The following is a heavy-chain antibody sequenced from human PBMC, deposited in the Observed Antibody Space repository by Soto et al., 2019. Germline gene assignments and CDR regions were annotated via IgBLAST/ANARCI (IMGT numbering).Heavy chain of an antibody. CDR2: ISAYNGNT. J-gene: IGHJ4*02. Sequence: GASVKLSCKASGYTFTSYGISWVRQAPGQGLEWMGWISAYNGNTNYAQKLQGRVTMTTDTSTSTAYMELRSLRSAEDTAVYYCAKDRRAGGNSAFYFDFWGQGAQVTVSS. V-gene: IGHV1-18*04. D-gene: IGHD3-16*01. CDR1: GYTFTSYG. CDR3: AKDRRAGGNSAFYFDF.